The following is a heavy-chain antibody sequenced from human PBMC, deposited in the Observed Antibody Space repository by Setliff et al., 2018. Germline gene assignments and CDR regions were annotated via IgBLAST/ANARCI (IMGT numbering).Heavy chain of an antibody. D-gene: IGHD3-16*01. J-gene: IGHJ2*01. Sequence: SETLSLTCTVSGGSISGYYWTWIRQTPEMGLEWIGHIHSSGNTHINPSLGSRVSMSVDTYQNQCSLKVSSMTSADTAVYYCVRGGSAWARHYQLWGRGVLVTVSS. CDR3: VRGGSAWARHYQL. V-gene: IGHV4-59*01. CDR2: IHSSGNT. CDR1: GGSISGYY.